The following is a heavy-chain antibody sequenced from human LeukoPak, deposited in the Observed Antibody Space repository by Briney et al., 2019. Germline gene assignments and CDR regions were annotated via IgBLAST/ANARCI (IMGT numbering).Heavy chain of an antibody. Sequence: GGSLRLSCAVSGFTFSSSWMSWVRQAPGKGLEWVANINQDGSETYYVDSVKGRFTISRDNAKNSLFLQMNSLRAEDTAVYYCARPGGAMTGYRYFDYWGQGTLVTVSS. J-gene: IGHJ4*02. CDR3: ARPGGAMTGYRYFDY. CDR2: INQDGSET. D-gene: IGHD3-9*01. V-gene: IGHV3-7*01. CDR1: GFTFSSSW.